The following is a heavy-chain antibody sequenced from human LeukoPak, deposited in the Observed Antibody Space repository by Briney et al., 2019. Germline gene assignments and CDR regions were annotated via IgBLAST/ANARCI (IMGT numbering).Heavy chain of an antibody. CDR3: TRRSSGSYIDS. V-gene: IGHV3-49*04. J-gene: IGHJ4*02. CDR2: IRSKAYGGTP. Sequence: PGGSLRLSCSASGFTFADYALSWVRQAPGKGLEWVGFIRSKAYGGTPEYAASVKGRFTISRDDSKNTAYLQMDSLKAEDTAVFYCTRRSSGSYIDSWGQGTLVTVSS. D-gene: IGHD1-26*01. CDR1: GFTFADYA.